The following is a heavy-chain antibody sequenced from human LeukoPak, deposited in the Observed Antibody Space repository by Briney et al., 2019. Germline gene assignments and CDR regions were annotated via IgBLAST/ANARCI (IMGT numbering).Heavy chain of an antibody. D-gene: IGHD6-13*01. CDR1: GFTFSSYG. V-gene: IGHV3-48*04. J-gene: IGHJ4*02. CDR2: ISSSGSTI. Sequence: GGSLRLSCAASGFTFSSYGMHWVRQAPGKGLEWVSYISSSGSTIYYADSVKGRFTISRDNAKNSLYLQMNSLRAEDTAVYYCARDGGQRSNDYWGQGTLVTVSS. CDR3: ARDGGQRSNDY.